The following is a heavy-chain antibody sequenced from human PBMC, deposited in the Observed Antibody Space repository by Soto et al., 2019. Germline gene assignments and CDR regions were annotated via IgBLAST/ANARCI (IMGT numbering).Heavy chain of an antibody. D-gene: IGHD2-2*01. CDR3: ARVRTYCSSTSCYKGDAFDI. CDR1: GYTFTGYY. Sequence: QVQLVQSGAEVKKPGASVKVSCKASGYTFTGYYMHWVRQARGQGLEWMGWINPNSGGTNYAQKFQGWVTMTRDTSISTAYMELSRLRSDDTAVYYCARVRTYCSSTSCYKGDAFDIWGQGTMVTVSS. V-gene: IGHV1-2*04. CDR2: INPNSGGT. J-gene: IGHJ3*02.